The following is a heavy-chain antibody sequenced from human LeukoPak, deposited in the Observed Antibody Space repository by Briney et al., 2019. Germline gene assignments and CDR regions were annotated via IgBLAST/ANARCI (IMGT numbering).Heavy chain of an antibody. V-gene: IGHV1-2*02. D-gene: IGHD5-18*01. CDR3: ARNTAPGYGLDV. J-gene: IGHJ6*02. CDR1: GYTFTVYY. Sequence: ASVNVSFKAAGYTFTVYYIHWMRQAPGQGFEWMGWIHPNSGATGYAQNFQGRVTMTRDTSISTAYMDLSRLRSDDTAVYYCARNTAPGYGLDVWGQGTPVTVSS. CDR2: IHPNSGAT.